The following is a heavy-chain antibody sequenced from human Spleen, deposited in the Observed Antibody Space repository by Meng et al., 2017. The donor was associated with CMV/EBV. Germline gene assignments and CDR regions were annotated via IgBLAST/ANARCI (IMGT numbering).Heavy chain of an antibody. CDR2: ISWNSGGT. CDR3: AKDVYSSSWYGGYYYYGLDV. J-gene: IGHJ6*02. Sequence: SLKISCAAAGFPFDDYAMRWVRQAPGKGLEWVSGISWNSGGTGYADSVEGRFTISRDNAKNSLYLQMNSLRAEDTALYYCAKDVYSSSWYGGYYYYGLDVWGQGTTVTVSS. V-gene: IGHV3-9*01. CDR1: GFPFDDYA. D-gene: IGHD6-13*01.